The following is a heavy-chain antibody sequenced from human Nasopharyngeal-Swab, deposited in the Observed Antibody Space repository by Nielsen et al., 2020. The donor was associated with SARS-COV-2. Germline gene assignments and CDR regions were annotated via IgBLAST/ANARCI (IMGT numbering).Heavy chain of an antibody. CDR2: IYYSGST. Sequence: SETLSLTCTVSGGSISSYYWSWIRQPPGKGLEWIGYIYYSGSTNYNPSLKSRVTISVDTSKNQFSLKLSSVTAADTAVYYCARYGNLLTTDYYYGMDVWGQGTTVTVSS. V-gene: IGHV4-59*08. CDR1: GGSISSYY. J-gene: IGHJ6*02. D-gene: IGHD4-11*01. CDR3: ARYGNLLTTDYYYGMDV.